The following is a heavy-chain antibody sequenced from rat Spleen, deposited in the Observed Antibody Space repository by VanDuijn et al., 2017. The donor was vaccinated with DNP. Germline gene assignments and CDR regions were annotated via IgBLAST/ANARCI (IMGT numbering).Heavy chain of an antibody. CDR1: GFTFSTAW. D-gene: IGHD3-8*01. Sequence: PGFTFSTAWMYWYRQFPEKRLEWVARIKAKSNNYATDYTESVKGRFTISRDDSKSSIYLQMNNLKEEDTAIYYCAHPSYWGQGTLVTVSS. J-gene: IGHJ3*01. V-gene: IGHV6-6*01. CDR2: IKAKSNNYAT. CDR3: AHPSY.